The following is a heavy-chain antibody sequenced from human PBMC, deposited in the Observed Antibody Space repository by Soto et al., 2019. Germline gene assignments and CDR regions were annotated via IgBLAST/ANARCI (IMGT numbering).Heavy chain of an antibody. CDR1: GGSFSGYY. CDR3: AGEGYDSSGYYIDY. J-gene: IGHJ4*02. D-gene: IGHD3-22*01. Sequence: SETLSLTCAVYGGSFSGYYWSWIRQHPGKGLEWIGYIYYSGSTYYNPSLKSRVTISVDTSKNQFSLKLSSVTAADTAVYYCAGEGYDSSGYYIDYWGQGTLVTVSS. V-gene: IGHV4-31*11. CDR2: IYYSGST.